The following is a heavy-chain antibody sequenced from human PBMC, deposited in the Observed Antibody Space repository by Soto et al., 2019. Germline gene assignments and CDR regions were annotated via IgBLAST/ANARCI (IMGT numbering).Heavy chain of an antibody. CDR2: IYYSGST. CDR3: ARAPGSMVRGVTPDNWFDP. D-gene: IGHD3-10*01. V-gene: IGHV4-59*08. J-gene: IGHJ5*02. CDR1: GGSISSYY. Sequence: SETLSLTRTVSGGSISSYYWSWIRQPPGKGLEWIGYIYYSGSTNYNPSLKSRVTISVDTSKNQFSLKLSSVTAADTAVYYCARAPGSMVRGVTPDNWFDPWGQGTLVTVSS.